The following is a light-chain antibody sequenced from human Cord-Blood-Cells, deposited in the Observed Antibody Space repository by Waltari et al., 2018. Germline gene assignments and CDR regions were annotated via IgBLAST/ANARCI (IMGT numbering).Light chain of an antibody. Sequence: QSALTQPASVSGSPGQSITISCTGTSSDVGSYNLVSWYQQHPGKAPKLMIYEGSKRTAGVPNRFAGSTSRNTASLTISGLQAEDEADYYCCSYAGSSTYWVFGGGTKLTVL. J-gene: IGLJ3*02. CDR3: CSYAGSSTYWV. CDR2: EGS. V-gene: IGLV2-23*01. CDR1: SSDVGSYNL.